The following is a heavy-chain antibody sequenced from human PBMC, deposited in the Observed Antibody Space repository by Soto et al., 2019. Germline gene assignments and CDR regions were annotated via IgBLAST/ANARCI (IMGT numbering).Heavy chain of an antibody. V-gene: IGHV1-69*08. CDR2: IIPILGIA. CDR1: GGTFSSYT. CDR3: AREPQNYYYYGMDV. Sequence: QAQLVQSGAEVKKPGSSVKVSCKASGGTFSSYTISWVRQAPGQGLEWMGRIIPILGIANYAQKFQGRVTITADKSTSTAYMELSSLRSEDTAVYYCAREPQNYYYYGMDVWGQGTTVTVSS. J-gene: IGHJ6*02.